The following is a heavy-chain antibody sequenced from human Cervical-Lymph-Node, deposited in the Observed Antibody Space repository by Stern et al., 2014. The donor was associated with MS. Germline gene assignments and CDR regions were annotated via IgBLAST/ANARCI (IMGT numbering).Heavy chain of an antibody. D-gene: IGHD1-26*01. V-gene: IGHV1-8*01. CDR1: GYTITTYD. Sequence: QVQLVQSGAEVKKPGASVKVACTASGYTITTYDIHWVRQATGQGLEWMGWMRPNSDNAGYAQKFKGRVTLTRNASINTAYLEVGSLTSDDTAVYYCARGGGATGGWGQGTLVTVSS. J-gene: IGHJ4*02. CDR3: ARGGGATGG. CDR2: MRPNSDNA.